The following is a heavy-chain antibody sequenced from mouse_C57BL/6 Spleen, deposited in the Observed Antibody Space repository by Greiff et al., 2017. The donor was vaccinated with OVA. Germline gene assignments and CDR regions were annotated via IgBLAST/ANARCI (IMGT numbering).Heavy chain of an antibody. V-gene: IGHV1-47*01. CDR3: ARTNYYGSSGDYFDY. D-gene: IGHD1-1*01. J-gene: IGHJ2*01. CDR1: GYTFTTYP. CDR2: FHPYNDGT. Sequence: VQLQESGAELVKPGASVKMSCKASGYTFTTYPIEWMKQNHGKSLEGIGNFHPYNDGTKYNEKFQGKANLNVEKSSSTVYLELSRLTSDDSAVYYCARTNYYGSSGDYFDYWGQGTTLTVSS.